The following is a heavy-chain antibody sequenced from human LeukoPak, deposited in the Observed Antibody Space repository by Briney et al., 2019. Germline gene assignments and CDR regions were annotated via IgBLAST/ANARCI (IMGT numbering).Heavy chain of an antibody. J-gene: IGHJ4*02. CDR1: GGSISSGGYY. CDR2: IYDSGST. D-gene: IGHD3-9*01. V-gene: IGHV4-31*01. Sequence: PSQTLSLTCTVSGGSISSGGYYWSWIRQHPGRGLEWMGYIYDSGSTYYNPSLKSQVTISVDTSKTQLSLKLSSVTAADTAVYYCARYDILTGYYTDYWGQGTLVTVSS. CDR3: ARYDILTGYYTDY.